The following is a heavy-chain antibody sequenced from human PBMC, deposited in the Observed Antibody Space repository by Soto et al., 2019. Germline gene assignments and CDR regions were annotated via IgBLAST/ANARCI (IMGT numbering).Heavy chain of an antibody. V-gene: IGHV4-34*01. CDR1: GGSFSGYY. CDR2: INHSGST. J-gene: IGHJ6*02. Sequence: SETLSLTCAVYGGSFSGYYWSWIRQPPGKGLEWIGEINHSGSTNYNPSLKSRVTISVDTSKNQFSLKLSSVTAADTAVYYCARDRIAAAGNIAYYYYGMDVWGQGTTVTVSS. CDR3: ARDRIAAAGNIAYYYYGMDV. D-gene: IGHD6-13*01.